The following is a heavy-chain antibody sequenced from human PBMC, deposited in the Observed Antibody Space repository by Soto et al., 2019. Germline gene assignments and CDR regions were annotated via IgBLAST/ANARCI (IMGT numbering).Heavy chain of an antibody. Sequence: GASVKVSCKASGGTFSSYAISWARQAPGQGLEWMGGIIPIFGTANYAQKFQGRVTITADESTSTAYMELSSLRSEDTAVYYCAVANRDGYNLYYFDYWGQGTLVTVSS. CDR3: AVANRDGYNLYYFDY. V-gene: IGHV1-69*13. J-gene: IGHJ4*02. D-gene: IGHD5-12*01. CDR1: GGTFSSYA. CDR2: IIPIFGTA.